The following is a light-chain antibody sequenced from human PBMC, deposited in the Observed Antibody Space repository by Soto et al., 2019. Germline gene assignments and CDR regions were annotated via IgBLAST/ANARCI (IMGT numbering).Light chain of an antibody. CDR2: DVS. J-gene: IGLJ3*02. Sequence: QSALTQPPSVSGSPGQSVTISCTETSSDVGGYNYVSWYQQHPGKAPKLMIYDVSKRPSGVPDRFSGSKSGHTASLTISGLKVGVGAVYYWCPYGGAYPWVFGGGTMLCVL. CDR3: CPYGGAYPWV. V-gene: IGLV2-11*01. CDR1: SSDVGGYNY.